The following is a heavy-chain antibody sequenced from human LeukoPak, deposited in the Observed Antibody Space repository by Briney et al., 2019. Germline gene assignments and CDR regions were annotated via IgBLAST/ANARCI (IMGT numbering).Heavy chain of an antibody. Sequence: PGGSLRLSCAASGFTFDDYAMHWVRQAPGKGLEWVSGISWNSVTIDYADSVRGRFTISRDSVKNSLYLQMNSLRAEDTALYYCAKAGVTMVRGVFFDYWXQGTLVTVSS. J-gene: IGHJ4*02. D-gene: IGHD3-10*01. CDR3: AKAGVTMVRGVFFDY. CDR1: GFTFDDYA. CDR2: ISWNSVTI. V-gene: IGHV3-9*01.